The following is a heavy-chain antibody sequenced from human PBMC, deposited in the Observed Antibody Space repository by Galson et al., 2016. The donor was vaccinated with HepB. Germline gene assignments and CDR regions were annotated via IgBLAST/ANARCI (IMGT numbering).Heavy chain of an antibody. CDR3: ARDRQRHYYFYGMDV. D-gene: IGHD6-25*01. CDR1: GFTFTDYW. V-gene: IGHV3-7*01. J-gene: IGHJ6*02. CDR2: IKEDGSEI. Sequence: SLRLSCAASGFTFTDYWMSWVRQAPGKGLEWVANIKEDGSEITYVDSVRGRFTISRGNAKNSLFLQMNRLRVEDTAVYYCARDRQRHYYFYGMDVWGHGTTVTVSS.